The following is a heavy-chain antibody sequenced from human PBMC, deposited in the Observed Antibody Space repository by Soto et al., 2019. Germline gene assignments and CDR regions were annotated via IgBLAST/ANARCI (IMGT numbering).Heavy chain of an antibody. CDR2: INMDGSST. J-gene: IGHJ4*02. CDR3: ARGPRGLYHNDY. D-gene: IGHD1-20*01. CDR1: GFIFSSDW. Sequence: EVQLVESGGGLVQPGGSLRLSCAASGFIFSSDWMHWVRQAAGKGLEWVSRINMDGSSTNYADSVKGRFTISRDNAKNMLYLRMDSLRAEDTAVYYWARGPRGLYHNDYWGQAALVTVSS. V-gene: IGHV3-74*01.